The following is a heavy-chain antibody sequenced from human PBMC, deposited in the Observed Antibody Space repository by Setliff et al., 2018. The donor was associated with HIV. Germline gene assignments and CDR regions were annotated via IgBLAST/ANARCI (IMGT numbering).Heavy chain of an antibody. CDR1: GGSISSYY. V-gene: IGHV4-59*01. CDR2: IYYSGTT. CDR3: ARVQLAYAAFDV. Sequence: PSETLSLTCTVSGGSISSYYWSWIRQPPGKGLEWIGHIYYSGTTNYNPTLKSRVTISVDTSKHQFSLKLSSVTAADTAVYYCARVQLAYAAFDVWGQGTMVTVSS. J-gene: IGHJ3*01. D-gene: IGHD2-2*01.